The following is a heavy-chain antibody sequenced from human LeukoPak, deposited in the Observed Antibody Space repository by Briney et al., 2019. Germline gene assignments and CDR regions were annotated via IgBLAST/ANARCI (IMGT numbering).Heavy chain of an antibody. V-gene: IGHV3-30*04. CDR3: ARPPPPMAAAGTYFDY. CDR2: ISYDGSNK. Sequence: GGSLRLSCAASGFTFSSYAMHWVRQAPGKGLEWVAVISYDGSNKYYADSVKGRFTISRDNSKNTLYLQMNSLRAEDTAVYYCARPPPPMAAAGTYFDYWGQGTLVTVSS. J-gene: IGHJ4*02. D-gene: IGHD6-13*01. CDR1: GFTFSSYA.